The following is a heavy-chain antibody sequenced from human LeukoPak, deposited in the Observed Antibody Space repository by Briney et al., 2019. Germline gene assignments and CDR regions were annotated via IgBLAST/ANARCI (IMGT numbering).Heavy chain of an antibody. CDR3: AREQTVRFDP. CDR2: INHSGST. CDR1: GGSFSGYY. Sequence: PSETLSLTCAVYGGSFSGYYWSWLRQPPGKGLEWIGEINHSGSTNYNPSLKSRVTISVDTSKNQFSLQLNSVTPEDTAVYYCAREQTVRFDPWGQGTLVTVSS. D-gene: IGHD4-17*01. J-gene: IGHJ5*02. V-gene: IGHV4-34*01.